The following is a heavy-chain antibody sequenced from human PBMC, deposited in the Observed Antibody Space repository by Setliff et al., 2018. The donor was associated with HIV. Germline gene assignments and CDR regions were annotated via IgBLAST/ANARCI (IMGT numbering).Heavy chain of an antibody. CDR3: ARLTLYSSSWYGTRDYFDY. CDR1: GGSISTYY. J-gene: IGHJ4*02. V-gene: IGHV4-59*08. Sequence: SETLSLTCTVSGGSISTYYWSWIRQPPGKGLEWVGYIYYSGSTNYNPSLKSRVTISVDTSKNHFSLRLSSVTAADTAVYYCARLTLYSSSWYGTRDYFDYWGQGTLVTVSS. D-gene: IGHD6-13*01. CDR2: IYYSGST.